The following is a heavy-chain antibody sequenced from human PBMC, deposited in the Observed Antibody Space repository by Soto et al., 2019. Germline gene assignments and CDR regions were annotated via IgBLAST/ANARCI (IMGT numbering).Heavy chain of an antibody. CDR2: IYYSGGT. CDR1: GGSVSSGSYY. CDR3: ARGGYYDSSGYSVDY. Sequence: SETLSLTCTVSGGSVSSGSYYWSWIRQPPGKGLEWIGYIYYSGGTNYNPSLKSRVTISVDTSKNQFSLKLSSVTAADTAVYYCARGGYYDSSGYSVDYWGQGTLVTVSS. D-gene: IGHD3-22*01. V-gene: IGHV4-61*01. J-gene: IGHJ4*02.